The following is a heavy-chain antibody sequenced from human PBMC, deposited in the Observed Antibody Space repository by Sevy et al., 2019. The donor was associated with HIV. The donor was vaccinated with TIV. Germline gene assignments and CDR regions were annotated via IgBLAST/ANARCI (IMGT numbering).Heavy chain of an antibody. V-gene: IGHV3-23*01. CDR2: ISGSGGST. Sequence: GGSLRLSCAASGITFSSYAMSWVRQAPGKGLEWVSAISGSGGSTYYADSVKGRFTISRDNSKNTLYLQMNSLRAEDTAVYYCAKDEDYYDSSGSSDNYYYYMDVWGKGTTVTVSS. CDR1: GITFSSYA. J-gene: IGHJ6*03. CDR3: AKDEDYYDSSGSSDNYYYYMDV. D-gene: IGHD3-22*01.